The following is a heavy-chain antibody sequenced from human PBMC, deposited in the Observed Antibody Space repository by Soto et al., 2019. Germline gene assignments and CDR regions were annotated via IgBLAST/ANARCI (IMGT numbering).Heavy chain of an antibody. Sequence: PGGSLILSCAPSGFTFSSYAMSWVRQAPGKGLEWVSAISASAATTYYADSVKGRFTISRDNSRNTLYLQMNSLGAEDTAIYYFAKLGAYSTSAIDSLGLGALVTVSS. V-gene: IGHV3-23*01. J-gene: IGHJ4*02. CDR1: GFTFSSYA. CDR2: ISASAATT. CDR3: AKLGAYSTSAIDS. D-gene: IGHD6-6*01.